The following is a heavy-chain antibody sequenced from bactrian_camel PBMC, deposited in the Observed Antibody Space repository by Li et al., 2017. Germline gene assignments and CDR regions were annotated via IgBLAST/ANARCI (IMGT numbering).Heavy chain of an antibody. J-gene: IGHJ4*01. D-gene: IGHD2*01. CDR3: ARSSGRYCLLKLRDFIH. V-gene: IGHV3S63*01. CDR1: AYILEQCG. CDR2: IRTGYPFTS. Sequence: HVQLVESGGGSVQAGGSLKLTCAGSAYILEQCGMGWFRQAPGKERETVASIRTGYPFTSDYHASVKGRFTISEDNDKSTVYLQMDNLRPENTAIYYCARSSGRYCLLKLRDFIHWGQGTQVTVS.